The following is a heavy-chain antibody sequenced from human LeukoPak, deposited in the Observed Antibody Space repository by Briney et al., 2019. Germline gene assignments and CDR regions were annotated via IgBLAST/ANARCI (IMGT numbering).Heavy chain of an antibody. CDR2: INHSGST. D-gene: IGHD2-2*01. Sequence: PSETLSLTCAVYGGSFSGYYWSWIRQPPGKGLEWIGEINHSGSTNYNPSLKSRVTISVDTSKNQFSLKLSSVTAADTAVYYCARGGPYCSSTSCPKYYFDYWGQGTLVTVSS. CDR1: GGSFSGYY. V-gene: IGHV4-34*01. CDR3: ARGGPYCSSTSCPKYYFDY. J-gene: IGHJ4*02.